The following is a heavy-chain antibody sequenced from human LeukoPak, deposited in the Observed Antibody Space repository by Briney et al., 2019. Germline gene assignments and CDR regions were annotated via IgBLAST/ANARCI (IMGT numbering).Heavy chain of an antibody. Sequence: ASVKVSCKASGGTFTSYTISWGRQAPGQGLKWMGGIIPILGIANYAQKFQGRVTITADKSTSTAYMELSSLRSEDTAVYYCARDTQDYYDSSGYPVLWGQGTLVTVSS. V-gene: IGHV1-69*04. J-gene: IGHJ4*02. CDR2: IIPILGIA. CDR1: GGTFTSYT. CDR3: ARDTQDYYDSSGYPVL. D-gene: IGHD3-22*01.